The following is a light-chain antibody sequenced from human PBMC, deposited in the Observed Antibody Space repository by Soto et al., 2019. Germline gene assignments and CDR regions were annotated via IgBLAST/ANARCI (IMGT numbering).Light chain of an antibody. CDR3: QQYGSSPGVT. CDR1: QSVSSSY. Sequence: EIVLTQSPGTLSLSPGERATLSCRASQSVSSSYLAWYQQKPGQAPRLLIYGASSRATGIPDRFSGSGSGTDFTLSISRLEPEDFAGYYCQQYGSSPGVTFGQGTKVELK. V-gene: IGKV3-20*01. CDR2: GAS. J-gene: IGKJ1*01.